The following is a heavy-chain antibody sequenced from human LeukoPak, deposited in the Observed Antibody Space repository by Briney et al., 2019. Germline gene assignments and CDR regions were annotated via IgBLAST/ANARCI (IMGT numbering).Heavy chain of an antibody. CDR3: ARRLTQYDCFDP. CDR2: TYYRSTWYN. V-gene: IGHV6-1*01. D-gene: IGHD2-2*01. Sequence: SQTLSLTCAISGDSISSNSVTWNWIRQSPSRGLEWLGRTYYRSTWYNDYAVSVRGRITVNPDTSKNQFSLHLNSVAPEDTAVYYCARRLTQYDCFDPWGQGILVTVSS. CDR1: GDSISSNSVT. J-gene: IGHJ5*02.